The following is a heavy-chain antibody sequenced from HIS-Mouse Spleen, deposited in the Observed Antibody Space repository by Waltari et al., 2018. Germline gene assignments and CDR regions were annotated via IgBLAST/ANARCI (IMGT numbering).Heavy chain of an antibody. V-gene: IGHV4-39*07. CDR3: AREIPYSSSWYDWYFDL. CDR2: IYYSGST. Sequence: QLQLQESGPGLVKPSETLSLTCTVPGGSIRSSRYYSGWIRQPPGKGLEWIGSIYYSGSTYYNPSLKSRVTISVDTSKNQFSLKLSSVTAADTAVYYCAREIPYSSSWYDWYFDLWGRGTLVTVSS. CDR1: GGSIRSSRYY. D-gene: IGHD6-13*01. J-gene: IGHJ2*01.